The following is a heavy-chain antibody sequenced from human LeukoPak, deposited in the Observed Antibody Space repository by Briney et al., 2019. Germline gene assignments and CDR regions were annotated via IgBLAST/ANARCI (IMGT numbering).Heavy chain of an antibody. J-gene: IGHJ4*02. CDR2: ITNNGGNT. V-gene: IGHV3-64D*06. CDR1: GFTFSSYT. CDR3: VIVRGYFDSSGSDY. D-gene: IGHD3-9*01. Sequence: GGSLRLSCSASGFTFSSYTIHWVRQAPGKGLEFVSAITNNGGNTYYADSVKGRFTISRDNSKNTVYLQMSSLRAEGTAVYYCVIVRGYFDSSGSDYWGQGTLVTVSS.